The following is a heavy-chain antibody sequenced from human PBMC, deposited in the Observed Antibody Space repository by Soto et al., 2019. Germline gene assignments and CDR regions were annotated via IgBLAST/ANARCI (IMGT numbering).Heavy chain of an antibody. CDR3: ARDLEGATTGTYFDY. CDR2: IYYSGST. CDR1: GGSISSYY. J-gene: IGHJ4*02. D-gene: IGHD1-26*01. V-gene: IGHV4-59*01. Sequence: PSETLSLTCTVSGGSISSYYWSWIRQPPGKGLEWIGYIYYSGSTNYNPSLKSRVTISVDTSKNQFSLKLSPVTAADTAVYYCARDLEGATTGTYFDYWGQGTLVTVSS.